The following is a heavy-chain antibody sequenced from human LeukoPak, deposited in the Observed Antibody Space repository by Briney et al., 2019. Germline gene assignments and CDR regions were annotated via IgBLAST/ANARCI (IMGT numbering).Heavy chain of an antibody. V-gene: IGHV3-7*05. J-gene: IGHJ4*02. Sequence: PGGSLRLSCAASGFTFSNYWMTWVRQAPGKGLEWVANIKQDGSEQHYVDSVKGRFTISRDNAKNSLYLQMNSLRAEDTAVYYRARGGGTSDYWGQGTLVTVSS. D-gene: IGHD1-26*01. CDR2: IKQDGSEQ. CDR3: ARGGGTSDY. CDR1: GFTFSNYW.